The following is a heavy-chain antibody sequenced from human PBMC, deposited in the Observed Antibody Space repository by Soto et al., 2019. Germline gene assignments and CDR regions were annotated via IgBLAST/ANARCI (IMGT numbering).Heavy chain of an antibody. J-gene: IGHJ4*02. Sequence: PSETLSLTCTVSGDSISSTYSYWGWIRQPPGKGLEWIGSIYYNGNTYYNPSLKSRVTISVDTSKNQFSLKVTSVTAADTALYYCARPQGSTSMYHWYFDYWGQGTLVTVSS. CDR2: IYYNGNT. CDR3: ARPQGSTSMYHWYFDY. D-gene: IGHD1-20*01. CDR1: GDSISSTYSY. V-gene: IGHV4-39*01.